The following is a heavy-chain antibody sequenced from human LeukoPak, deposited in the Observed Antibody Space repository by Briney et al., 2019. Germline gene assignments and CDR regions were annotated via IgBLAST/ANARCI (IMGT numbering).Heavy chain of an antibody. CDR1: GFTFSSYW. V-gene: IGHV3-7*01. J-gene: IGHJ4*02. CDR3: ARDGRLDCSSTSCYDLDY. D-gene: IGHD2-2*01. Sequence: GGSLRLSCAASGFTFSSYWMSWVRQAPGKGLEWVANIKQDGSEKYYVDSVKGRFTISRDNAKISLYLQVNSLRAEDTAVYYCARDGRLDCSSTSCYDLDYWGQGTLVTVSS. CDR2: IKQDGSEK.